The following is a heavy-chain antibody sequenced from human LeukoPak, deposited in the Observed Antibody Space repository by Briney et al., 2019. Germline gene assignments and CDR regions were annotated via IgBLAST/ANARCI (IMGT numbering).Heavy chain of an antibody. CDR1: GGSFSGYY. V-gene: IGHV4-34*01. CDR3: ARISGGYQNDAFDI. CDR2: INHSGST. Sequence: SETLSLTCAVYGGSFSGYYWSWIRQPPGKGLEWIGEINHSGSTNYNPSLKSRVTISVDTSKNQFSLKLSSVTAADTAVYYCARISGGYQNDAFDIWGQGTMLTVSS. D-gene: IGHD3-22*01. J-gene: IGHJ3*02.